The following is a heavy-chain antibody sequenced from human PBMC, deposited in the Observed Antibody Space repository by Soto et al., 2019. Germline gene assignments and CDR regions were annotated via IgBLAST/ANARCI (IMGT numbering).Heavy chain of an antibody. CDR3: GKDQKDFSCSGYYYLPYCIDV. Sequence: QVQLVESGGGVVQPGRSLRLSCVASGFTFSNFGMHWVRQAPGKGLEWVALTSFDGNKNYYADSVKGRFTLSRDNSKNPLYLQMNSLRGEGPALYFCGKDQKDFSCSGYYYLPYCIDVLGQGTTVTVSS. V-gene: IGHV3-30*18. J-gene: IGHJ6*02. CDR2: TSFDGNKN. CDR1: GFTFSNFG. D-gene: IGHD3-22*01.